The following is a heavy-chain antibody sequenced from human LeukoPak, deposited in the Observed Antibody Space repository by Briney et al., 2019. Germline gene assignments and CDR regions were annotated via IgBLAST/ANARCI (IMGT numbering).Heavy chain of an antibody. D-gene: IGHD1-26*01. J-gene: IGHJ4*02. V-gene: IGHV3-30*18. CDR1: GLTFSSYG. CDR3: AKDRDSGSYYLDY. Sequence: GRSLRLSCAASGLTFSSYGMHWVRQAPGKGLEWVSFISYDGSKQYYADSVKGRFTISRDNSKNTLYLQVNSLRPEDTAVYYCAKDRDSGSYYLDYWGQGTLVTVSS. CDR2: ISYDGSKQ.